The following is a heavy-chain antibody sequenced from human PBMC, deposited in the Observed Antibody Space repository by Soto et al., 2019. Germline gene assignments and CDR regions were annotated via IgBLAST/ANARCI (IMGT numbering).Heavy chain of an antibody. CDR1: GFTFTGYY. CDR2: INPNSGGT. CDR3: ARGGYSHYYYGMDV. J-gene: IGHJ6*02. D-gene: IGHD1-1*01. Sequence: GASVKVSCKASGFTFTGYYMHWVRQAPGQGLEWMGWINPNSGGTNYAQKFQGRVTMTRDTSISTAYMELSRLRSEDTAVYYCARGGYSHYYYGMDVWGQGTTVTVSS. V-gene: IGHV1-2*02.